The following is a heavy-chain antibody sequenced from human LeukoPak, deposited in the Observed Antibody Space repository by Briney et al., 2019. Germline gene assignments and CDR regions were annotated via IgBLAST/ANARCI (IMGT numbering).Heavy chain of an antibody. CDR2: IIPIFGTA. CDR3: ARGRTDIVVVPAAGSNDAFDI. V-gene: IGHV1-69*05. Sequence: ASVKVSCKASGYTFTSYDINWVRQAPGQGLEWMGGIIPIFGTANYAQKFQGRVTITTDESTSTAYMELSSLRSEDTAVYYCARGRTDIVVVPAAGSNDAFDIWGQGTMVTVSS. CDR1: GYTFTSYD. J-gene: IGHJ3*02. D-gene: IGHD2-2*01.